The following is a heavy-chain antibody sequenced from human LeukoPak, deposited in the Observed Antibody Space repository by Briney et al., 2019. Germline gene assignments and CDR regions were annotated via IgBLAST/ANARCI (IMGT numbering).Heavy chain of an antibody. D-gene: IGHD3-22*01. CDR1: GGSISSYY. V-gene: IGHV4-59*01. CDR2: IYYSGST. J-gene: IGHJ4*02. Sequence: SETLSLTCTVSGGSISSYYWSWIRQPPGKGLEWIGYIYYSGSTNHNPSLKSRVTISVDTSKNQFSLKLSSVTAADTAVYYCARGTDPYYYDSSGYYLDYWGQGTLVTVSS. CDR3: ARGTDPYYYDSSGYYLDY.